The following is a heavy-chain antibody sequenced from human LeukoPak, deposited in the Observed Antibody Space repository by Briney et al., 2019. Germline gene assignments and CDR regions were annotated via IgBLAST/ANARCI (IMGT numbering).Heavy chain of an antibody. Sequence: GGSLRLSCAASGFTFSSYWMSWVRQAPGKGLECVANINQDGSEIYYVDSVKGRFTISRDNAKSSLYLQMNSLRAEDTAIYYCARGKLGQAYWGQGTLVTVSS. V-gene: IGHV3-7*04. CDR3: ARGKLGQAY. CDR1: GFTFSSYW. J-gene: IGHJ4*02. D-gene: IGHD6-13*01. CDR2: INQDGSEI.